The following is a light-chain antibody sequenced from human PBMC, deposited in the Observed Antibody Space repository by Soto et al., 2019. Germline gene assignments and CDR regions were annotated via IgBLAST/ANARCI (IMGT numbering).Light chain of an antibody. Sequence: IQMTQSPSTLSASVWDSVTITCGASQTINSWVAWYQQKPGKAPKLRIYKASYLHSWVPSTCSGSGAGTDFTLTISRLEPEDFAVYYCHQYGSSPRTFGQGTKVDIK. CDR2: KAS. J-gene: IGKJ1*01. V-gene: IGKV1-5*03. CDR1: QTINSW. CDR3: HQYGSSPRT.